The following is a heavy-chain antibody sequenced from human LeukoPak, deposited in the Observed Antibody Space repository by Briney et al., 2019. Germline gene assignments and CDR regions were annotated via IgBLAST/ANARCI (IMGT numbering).Heavy chain of an antibody. D-gene: IGHD4-11*01. CDR3: ASYSSDAGFDY. CDR1: GGSISSGGYY. V-gene: IGHV4-30-2*01. J-gene: IGHJ4*02. Sequence: KSSETLSLTCTVSGGSISSGGYYWSWIRQPPGKGLEWIGYIYHSGSTYYNPSLKSRVTISVDTSKNQFSLKLSSVTAADTAVYYCASYSSDAGFDYWGQGTLVTVSS. CDR2: IYHSGST.